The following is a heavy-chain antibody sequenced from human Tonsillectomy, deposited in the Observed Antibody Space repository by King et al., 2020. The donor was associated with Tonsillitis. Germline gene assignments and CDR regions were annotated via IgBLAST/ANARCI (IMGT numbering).Heavy chain of an antibody. Sequence: VQLVESGGGLVQPGGSLRLSCAASGFTFSGYAMTWVRQAPGKGLEWVSAINSDGGRTSYADSVKGRFTISRDNSKNTLYLQMNSLRAENTAVYCAKGGRWEDYYYYGMDVWGQGTTVTVAS. J-gene: IGHJ6*02. D-gene: IGHD1-26*01. CDR2: INSDGGRT. CDR1: GFTFSGYA. CDR3: AKGGRWEDYYYYGMDV. V-gene: IGHV3-23*04.